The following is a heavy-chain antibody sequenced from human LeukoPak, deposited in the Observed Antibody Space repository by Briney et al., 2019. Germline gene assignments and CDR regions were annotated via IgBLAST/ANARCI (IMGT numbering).Heavy chain of an antibody. D-gene: IGHD1-14*01. J-gene: IGHJ4*02. Sequence: SETLSLTCAVYGGSFSGYYWSWIRQPPGKGLEWIGEINHSGSTNYNPPLKSRVTISVDTSKNQFSLKLSSVTAADTAVYYCARLNRRKAFDYWGQGTLVTVSS. CDR2: INHSGST. CDR1: GGSFSGYY. CDR3: ARLNRRKAFDY. V-gene: IGHV4-34*01.